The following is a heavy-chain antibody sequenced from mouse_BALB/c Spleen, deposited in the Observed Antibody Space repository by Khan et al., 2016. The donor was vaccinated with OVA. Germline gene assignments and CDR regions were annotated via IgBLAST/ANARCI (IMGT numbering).Heavy chain of an antibody. CDR1: GFTFSSYA. CDR3: ARDYYYGTGYFDV. CDR2: ISSGGST. V-gene: IGHV5-6-5*01. D-gene: IGHD1-1*01. Sequence: EVELVKSGGGLVKPGGSLKLSCAASGFTFSSYAMSWVRQTPEKRLEWVASISSGGSTYYPDSVKGRFTISRDNARNILYLQMSSLRSEDTAMYYCARDYYYGTGYFDVWGAGTTVTVSS. J-gene: IGHJ1*01.